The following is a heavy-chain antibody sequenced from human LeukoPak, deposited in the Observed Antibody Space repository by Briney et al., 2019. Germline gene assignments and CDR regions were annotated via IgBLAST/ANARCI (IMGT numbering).Heavy chain of an antibody. CDR1: GYTFTSYG. CDR3: ARDPLRSSQRSWFDP. V-gene: IGHV1-18*01. CDR2: ISAYNGNT. Sequence: GASVKVSCKASGYTFTSYGISWVRQAPGQGLEWMGWISAYNGNTNYPQKLQGRVTMTTDTSTSTAYMELRSLRSDDTAVYYCARDPLRSSQRSWFDPWGQGTLVTVSS. D-gene: IGHD2-2*01. J-gene: IGHJ5*02.